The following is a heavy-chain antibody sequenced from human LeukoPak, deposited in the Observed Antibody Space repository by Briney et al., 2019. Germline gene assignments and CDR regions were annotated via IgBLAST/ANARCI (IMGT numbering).Heavy chain of an antibody. CDR3: ARRQSRFDNWFDP. V-gene: IGHV4-4*09. J-gene: IGHJ5*02. CDR2: LFTSGTT. Sequence: PSETLSLTCTVSRGSITSYYWSWIRQSPGEGLEWMGHLFTSGTTNTTPSLKSPVTLSVDTSKNQYSLKLSSVSAEDTAVYYCARRQSRFDNWFDPWGQGTLVTVSS. D-gene: IGHD3-3*01. CDR1: RGSITSYY.